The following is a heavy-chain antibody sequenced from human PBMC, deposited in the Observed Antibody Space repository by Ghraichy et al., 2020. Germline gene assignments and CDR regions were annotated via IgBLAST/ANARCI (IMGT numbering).Heavy chain of an antibody. V-gene: IGHV4-4*07. CDR3: ARDGVRYYGSAFDY. J-gene: IGHJ4*02. CDR2: IYTSGST. Sequence: SETLSLTCTVSGGSISTYYWSWIRQPAGKGLEWIGRIYTSGSTNYNPSLKSRVTMSVDTSKNQFSLKLSSVTAADTAVYYCARDGVRYYGSAFDYWGQGTLVTVSS. D-gene: IGHD3-10*01. CDR1: GGSISTYY.